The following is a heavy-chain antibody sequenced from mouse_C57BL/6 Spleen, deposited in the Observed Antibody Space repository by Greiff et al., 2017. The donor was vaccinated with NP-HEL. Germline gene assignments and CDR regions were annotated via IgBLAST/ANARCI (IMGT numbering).Heavy chain of an antibody. J-gene: IGHJ2*01. CDR2: ISSGVDYI. Sequence: EVQLVESGEGLVKPGGSLKLSCAASGFTFSSYAMSWVRQTPEKRLVWVAYISSGVDYIYYADTVKGRFTISRDNARNTLYLQMSSLKTEDTAMYYCTRSSAMVTTAGVYDIDYWGQGTTLTVSS. D-gene: IGHD2-2*01. V-gene: IGHV5-9-1*02. CDR3: TRSSAMVTTAGVYDIDY. CDR1: GFTFSSYA.